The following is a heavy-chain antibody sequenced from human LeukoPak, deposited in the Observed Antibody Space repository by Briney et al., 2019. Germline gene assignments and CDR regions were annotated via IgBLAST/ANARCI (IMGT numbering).Heavy chain of an antibody. CDR3: ARDYGDVDTDAFDI. CDR1: GFTFSSYS. Sequence: GGSLRLSCAASGFTFSSYSMNWVRQAPGKGLEWVSSISSSSSYIYYADSVKGRFTISRDNAKNSLYLQMNGLRAEDTAVYYCARDYGDVDTDAFDIWGQRTMVTVSS. V-gene: IGHV3-21*01. CDR2: ISSSSSYI. J-gene: IGHJ3*02. D-gene: IGHD5-18*01.